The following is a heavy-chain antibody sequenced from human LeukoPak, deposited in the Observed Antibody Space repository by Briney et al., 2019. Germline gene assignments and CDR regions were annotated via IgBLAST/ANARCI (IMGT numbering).Heavy chain of an antibody. CDR1: GGTFSSYA. V-gene: IGHV1-69*05. D-gene: IGHD2-2*01. Sequence: ASVKVSCKASGGTFSSYAISWVRQAPGQGPEWMGGIIPIFGTANYAQKFQGRVTITTDESTSTAYMELSSLRSEDTAVYYCARVYCSSTSCREASDIWGQGTMVTVSS. J-gene: IGHJ3*02. CDR2: IIPIFGTA. CDR3: ARVYCSSTSCREASDI.